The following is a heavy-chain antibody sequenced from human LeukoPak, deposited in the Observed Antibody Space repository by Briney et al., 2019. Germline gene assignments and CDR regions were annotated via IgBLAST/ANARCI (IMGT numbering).Heavy chain of an antibody. D-gene: IGHD6-19*01. Sequence: TGGSLRLSCAASGFTFSSYGMHWVHQAPGKGLEWVAFIRYDGSNKYYADSVKGRFTMARDNSKNTLYLQMNSLRAEDTAVYYRAKDRLGYSSGWNGGYFDYWGRGTLVTVSS. CDR3: AKDRLGYSSGWNGGYFDY. CDR2: IRYDGSNK. J-gene: IGHJ4*02. CDR1: GFTFSSYG. V-gene: IGHV3-30*02.